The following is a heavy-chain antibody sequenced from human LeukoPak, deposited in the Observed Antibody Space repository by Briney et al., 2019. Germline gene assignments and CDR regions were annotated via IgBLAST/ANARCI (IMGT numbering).Heavy chain of an antibody. J-gene: IGHJ3*02. V-gene: IGHV5-51*01. CDR3: ARWWVVPAARPHAFDI. CDR2: IYPGDSDT. Sequence: GESLKISCKGSGYSFTSYWIGWVRQMSGKGLEWMGIIYPGDSDTRYSPSFQGQVTISADKSISTAYLQWSSLKASDTAMYYCARWWVVPAARPHAFDIWGQGTMVTVSS. D-gene: IGHD2-2*01. CDR1: GYSFTSYW.